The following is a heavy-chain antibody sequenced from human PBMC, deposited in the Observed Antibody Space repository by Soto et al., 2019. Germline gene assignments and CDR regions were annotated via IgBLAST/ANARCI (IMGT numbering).Heavy chain of an antibody. CDR1: GYTFTGYY. V-gene: IGHV1-2*04. Sequence: GASVQVSCKASGYTFTGYYMHWVRQAPGQGLEWMGWINPNSGGTNYAQKFQGWVTMTRDTSISTAYMELSRLRSDDTAVYYCARSDYYDSSGYLSYWGQGTLVTVSS. CDR3: ARSDYYDSSGYLSY. CDR2: INPNSGGT. D-gene: IGHD3-22*01. J-gene: IGHJ4*02.